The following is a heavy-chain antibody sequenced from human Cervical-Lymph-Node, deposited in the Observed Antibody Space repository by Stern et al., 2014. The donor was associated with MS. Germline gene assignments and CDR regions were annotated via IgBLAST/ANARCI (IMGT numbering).Heavy chain of an antibody. V-gene: IGHV3-9*01. Sequence: EVQLVESGGGLVQPGRSLSLSCVASGFTFDDYAMHWVRQAPGKGLEWVSSMNWNSGSLAYADSVKGRFTISRDNAQNSLFLQMNSLSAEDTAFYYCARAYGGTYYYDFWGQGTLVTVSS. CDR3: ARAYGGTYYYDF. CDR1: GFTFDDYA. CDR2: MNWNSGSL. D-gene: IGHD2-21*01. J-gene: IGHJ4*02.